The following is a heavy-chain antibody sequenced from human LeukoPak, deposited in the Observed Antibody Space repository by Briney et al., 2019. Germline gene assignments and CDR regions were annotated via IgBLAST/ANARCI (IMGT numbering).Heavy chain of an antibody. CDR1: GFTFSSYG. J-gene: IGHJ3*02. V-gene: IGHV3-30*03. CDR2: ISYDGSNK. CDR3: ARGLSGRLDI. Sequence: PGGSLRLSCAASGFTFSSYGMHWVRQAPGKGLEWVAVISYDGSNKYYADSVKGRFTISRDNAKNSLYLQMNSLRAEDTAVYYCARGLSGRLDIWGQGTMVTVSS. D-gene: IGHD3-10*01.